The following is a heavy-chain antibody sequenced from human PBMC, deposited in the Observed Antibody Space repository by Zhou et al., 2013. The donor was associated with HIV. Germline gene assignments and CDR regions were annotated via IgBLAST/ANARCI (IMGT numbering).Heavy chain of an antibody. J-gene: IGHJ3*01. CDR2: FDPEEGET. CDR1: GYRLTDLS. V-gene: IGHV1-24*01. Sequence: QVHLRQSGAEVKKPGASVKVSCKVSGYRLTDLSIHWVRQAPGKGLEWMGGFDPEEGETIHAHKFRGRISMPEDTTTHTTYMELSSLTFDDTAVYYCAALAILTPSSHAFDVWGQGTTVTVSA. D-gene: IGHD3-9*01. CDR3: AALAILTPSSHAFDV.